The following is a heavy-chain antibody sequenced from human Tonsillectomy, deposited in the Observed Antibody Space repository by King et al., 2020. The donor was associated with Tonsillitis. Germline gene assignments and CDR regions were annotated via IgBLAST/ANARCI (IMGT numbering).Heavy chain of an antibody. CDR2: ISFDGKKE. CDR3: AGCTDSESRSLYRPFDY. D-gene: IGHD3-10*01. Sequence: VQLQESGGGVVQPGRSLRLSCEASGFNLNNYVLHWVRQAPGKGLEWVAVISFDGKKEYYADSVKGRFSISRDKSKNMMYLQMNSLTPEDTAVYYCAGCTDSESRSLYRPFDYWGLGTLVTVSS. V-gene: IGHV3-30*03. CDR1: GFNLNNYV. J-gene: IGHJ4*02.